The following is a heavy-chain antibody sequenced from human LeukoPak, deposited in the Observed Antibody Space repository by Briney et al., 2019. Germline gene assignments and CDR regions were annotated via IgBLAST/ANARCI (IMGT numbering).Heavy chain of an antibody. Sequence: AASVKVSCKASGGTFSSYAISWVRQAPGQGLEWMGGIIPIFGTANYAQKFQGRVTITADKSTSTAYMELSSLRSEDTAIYYCAAVGGAQYSYDYGGDWYFDLWGRGTLVTVSS. J-gene: IGHJ2*01. D-gene: IGHD5-18*01. V-gene: IGHV1-69*06. CDR3: AAVGGAQYSYDYGGDWYFDL. CDR1: GGTFSSYA. CDR2: IIPIFGTA.